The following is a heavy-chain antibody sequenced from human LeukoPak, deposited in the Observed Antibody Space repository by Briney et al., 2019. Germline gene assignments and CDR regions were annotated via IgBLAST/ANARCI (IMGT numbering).Heavy chain of an antibody. CDR1: GGSFSGYY. CDR2: INHSGST. J-gene: IGHJ4*02. V-gene: IGHV4-34*01. CDR3: ALGYCSGGSCQHSYYFDY. Sequence: SASLSLTCAVYGGSFSGYYWSWISHQPGKGLEWIGEINHSGSTNYNPSLKSRVTISVDTSKNQFSLKLCSVTAADTAVYYCALGYCSGGSCQHSYYFDYWGQGTLVTVSS. D-gene: IGHD2-15*01.